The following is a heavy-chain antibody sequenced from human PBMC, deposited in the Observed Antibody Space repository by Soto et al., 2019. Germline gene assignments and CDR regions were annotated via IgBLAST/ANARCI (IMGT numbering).Heavy chain of an antibody. V-gene: IGHV3-30-3*01. D-gene: IGHD5-18*01. Sequence: QLQLVESGGGVVQPGRSLRLSCAASGFTFSSYAMHWVRQAPGKGLEWVAVISYDGSNEYYADCVKGRFTISRDNSKHTQYLQMNRLRAEDTAVFYCARDPDTRGTILSYYSRMDVWGQGNTVTVSS. J-gene: IGHJ6*02. CDR3: ARDPDTRGTILSYYSRMDV. CDR1: GFTFSSYA. CDR2: ISYDGSNE.